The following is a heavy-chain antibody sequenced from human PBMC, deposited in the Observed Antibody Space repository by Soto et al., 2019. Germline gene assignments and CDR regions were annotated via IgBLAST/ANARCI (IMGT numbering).Heavy chain of an antibody. CDR2: INAGNGYT. Sequence: EASVKVSCKASGYSLSSYVMYWVRQAPGQRLEWMGWINAGNGYTKYSQKFQGRVTITRDTSASTVYMELSSLRSEDTAVYYCARNLFLSGYTYGYYVMDVWGQGTTVTVSS. V-gene: IGHV1-3*01. D-gene: IGHD5-18*01. CDR3: ARNLFLSGYTYGYYVMDV. CDR1: GYSLSSYV. J-gene: IGHJ6*02.